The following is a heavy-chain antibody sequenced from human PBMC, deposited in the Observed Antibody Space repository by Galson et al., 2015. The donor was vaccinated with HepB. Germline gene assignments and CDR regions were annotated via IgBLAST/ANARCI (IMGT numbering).Heavy chain of an antibody. D-gene: IGHD7-27*01. CDR3: AKGDLGIGDAFDI. Sequence: SLRLSCAASGFTFSSYAMSWVRQAPGKGLEWVSAISGSGGSAYYADSVKGRFTISRDNSKNTLYLQMNSLRAEDTAVYYCAKGDLGIGDAFDIWGQGTMVTVSS. J-gene: IGHJ3*02. V-gene: IGHV3-23*01. CDR2: ISGSGGSA. CDR1: GFTFSSYA.